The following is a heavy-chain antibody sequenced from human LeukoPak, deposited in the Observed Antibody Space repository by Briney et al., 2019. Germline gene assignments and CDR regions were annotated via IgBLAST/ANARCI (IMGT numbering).Heavy chain of an antibody. V-gene: IGHV3-7*01. CDR1: EFTFSHHW. CDR2: IKQDGSET. CDR3: ARDRSYYGSGGLDY. J-gene: IGHJ4*02. D-gene: IGHD3-10*01. Sequence: GGSLRLSCAASEFTFSHHWMTWVRQAPGKGLELVANIKQDGSETYYVDSVKGRFTISRDNAKNSLDMQMNSLRVEDTAVYYCARDRSYYGSGGLDYWGQGTLVTVSS.